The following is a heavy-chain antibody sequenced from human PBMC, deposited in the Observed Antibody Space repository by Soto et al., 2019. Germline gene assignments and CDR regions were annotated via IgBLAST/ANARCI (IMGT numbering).Heavy chain of an antibody. Sequence: SETLSLTCTVSGGSISSYYWSWIRQPPGKGLEWIGYIYYSGSTNYNPSLKSRVTISVDTSKNQFSLKLSSVTAADTAVYYCARVRSAYSSSGWFDPWGQGTLVTVSS. CDR3: ARVRSAYSSSGWFDP. V-gene: IGHV4-59*01. J-gene: IGHJ5*02. D-gene: IGHD6-6*01. CDR2: IYYSGST. CDR1: GGSISSYY.